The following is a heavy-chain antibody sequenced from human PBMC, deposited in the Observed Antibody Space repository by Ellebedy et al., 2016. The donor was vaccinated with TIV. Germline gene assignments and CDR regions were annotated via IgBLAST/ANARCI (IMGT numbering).Heavy chain of an antibody. J-gene: IGHJ4*02. V-gene: IGHV3-74*01. CDR1: GFSFSSHW. D-gene: IGHD1-26*01. Sequence: GGSLRLXXAASGFSFSSHWIHWVRQAPGKGLVWVARINGPGSVTGYADSVKGRFTISRDNAKNTLYLQMNSLRAEDTAVYYCANDGGGSLDDWGQGTLVTVSS. CDR2: INGPGSVT. CDR3: ANDGGGSLDD.